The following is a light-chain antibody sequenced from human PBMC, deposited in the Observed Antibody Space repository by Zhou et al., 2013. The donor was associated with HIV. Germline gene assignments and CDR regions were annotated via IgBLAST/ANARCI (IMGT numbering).Light chain of an antibody. CDR1: QGVGSA. Sequence: AIQLTQSPSSLSASVGDRVTITCRASQGVGSALAWYQHKPGKAPILLIYGASSLESGVPSRFSGSGSGTDFTLTISSLQPEDFVTYFCQQFNSFPNTFGQGTRLEIK. CDR3: QQFNSFPNT. CDR2: GAS. J-gene: IGKJ5*01. V-gene: IGKV1-13*02.